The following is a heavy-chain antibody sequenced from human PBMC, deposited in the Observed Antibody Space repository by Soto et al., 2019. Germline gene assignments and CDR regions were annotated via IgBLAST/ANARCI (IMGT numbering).Heavy chain of an antibody. J-gene: IGHJ4*02. CDR2: ISYDGSNK. Sequence: GGSLRLSCAASGFTFGSYGMHWVRQAPGKGLEWVAVISYDGSNKYYADSVKGRFTISRDNSKNTLYLQMNSLRAEDTAVYYCAKVRTTMIVVASVDYWGQGTLVTVSS. CDR3: AKVRTTMIVVASVDY. V-gene: IGHV3-30*18. D-gene: IGHD3-22*01. CDR1: GFTFGSYG.